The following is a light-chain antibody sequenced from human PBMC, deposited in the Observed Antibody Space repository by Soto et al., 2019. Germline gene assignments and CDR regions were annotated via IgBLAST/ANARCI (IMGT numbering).Light chain of an antibody. CDR3: QVWASSTDLYV. J-gene: IGLJ1*01. CDR2: HDT. Sequence: SYELTQPPSVSVAPGQTATITCGGNNIGGKTVHWYQQKPGQAPVVVVDHDTDRPSGIPERFSGYNSGNTATLTISRVEAGDEADYYCQVWASSTDLYVFGPGTKVTVL. V-gene: IGLV3-21*02. CDR1: NIGGKT.